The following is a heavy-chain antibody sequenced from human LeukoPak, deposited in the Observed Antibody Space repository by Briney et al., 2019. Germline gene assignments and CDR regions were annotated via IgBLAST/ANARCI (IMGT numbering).Heavy chain of an antibody. Sequence: GGSLRLSCAGSGVTFSTYSMNWGRQAPGKGLEWGSSITDSSSYIYYADSVKGRFRISRDNAKNSLFLQMNSLRAEDTAVYYCARRYCSTTNCYAFDYWGQGTLVTVSS. CDR1: GVTFSTYS. CDR2: ITDSSSYI. J-gene: IGHJ4*02. CDR3: ARRYCSTTNCYAFDY. V-gene: IGHV3-21*01. D-gene: IGHD2-2*01.